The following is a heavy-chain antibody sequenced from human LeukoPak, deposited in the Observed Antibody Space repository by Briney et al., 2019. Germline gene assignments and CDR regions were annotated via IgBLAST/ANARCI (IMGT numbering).Heavy chain of an antibody. CDR2: IYSGGST. D-gene: IGHD3-10*01. V-gene: IGHV3-53*01. J-gene: IGHJ4*02. Sequence: GGSLRLSCAASGFTVSSKYMSWVRQAPGKGLEWVSVIYSGGSTYYADSVKGRFTISRDNSKNTLYLQMNSLRAEDTAVYYCASAGHYGSGSYPDYWGQGTLVTVSS. CDR1: GFTVSSKY. CDR3: ASAGHYGSGSYPDY.